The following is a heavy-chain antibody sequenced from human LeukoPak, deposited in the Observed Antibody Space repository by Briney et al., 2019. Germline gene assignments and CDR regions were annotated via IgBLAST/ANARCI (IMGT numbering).Heavy chain of an antibody. Sequence: SETLSLTCTVSGGSTSSTNYYWGWIRQPPGEGLEWVGYIYYSGNTNYNPSLKSRVTISVDTSKNQFSLKVSSVTAADTAVYYCARDSYGPRGDAFDIWGQGTMVTVSS. D-gene: IGHD3-16*01. V-gene: IGHV4-61*01. CDR2: IYYSGNT. J-gene: IGHJ3*02. CDR3: ARDSYGPRGDAFDI. CDR1: GGSTSSTNYY.